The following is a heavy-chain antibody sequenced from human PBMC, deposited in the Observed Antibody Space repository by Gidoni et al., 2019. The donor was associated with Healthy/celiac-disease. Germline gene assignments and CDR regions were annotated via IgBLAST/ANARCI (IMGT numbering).Heavy chain of an antibody. CDR2: IKSKTDGGTT. D-gene: IGHD4-17*01. V-gene: IGHV3-15*02. J-gene: IGHJ6*03. Sequence: EVQLVESGGALVKPGGSLRLSCAASGFTFRNAWMRWVRQAPGKGLEWVGRIKSKTDGGTTDYAAPVKGRFTISRDDSKNTLYLQMNSLKTEDTAVYYCTTVGITVTTDYYYYMDVWGKGTTVTVSS. CDR1: GFTFRNAW. CDR3: TTVGITVTTDYYYYMDV.